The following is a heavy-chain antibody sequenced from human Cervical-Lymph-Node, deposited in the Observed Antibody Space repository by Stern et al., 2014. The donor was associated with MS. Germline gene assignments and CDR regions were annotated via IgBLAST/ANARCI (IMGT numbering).Heavy chain of an antibody. D-gene: IGHD1-26*01. J-gene: IGHJ4*02. CDR1: GDTFSSYA. Sequence: VHLVESGAEVKKPGSSVKVSCKASGDTFSSYAINWVRQVHGQGLEWMGGITPVFGTTNYAQKFQGRVTITADKSTNTAYMELMTLRSEDTAVYYCARGGGLVGYFDYWGQGTLVSVSS. CDR2: ITPVFGTT. CDR3: ARGGGLVGYFDY. V-gene: IGHV1-69*06.